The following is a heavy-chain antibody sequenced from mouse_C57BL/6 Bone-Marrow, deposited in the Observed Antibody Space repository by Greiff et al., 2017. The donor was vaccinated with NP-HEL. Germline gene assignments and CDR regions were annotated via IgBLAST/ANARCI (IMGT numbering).Heavy chain of an antibody. D-gene: IGHD2-1*01. CDR2: IYPRDGST. J-gene: IGHJ2*01. Sequence: VQLQQSGPELVKPGASVKLSCKASGYTFTSYDINWVKQRPGQGLEWIGWIYPRDGSTKYNEKFKGKATLTVDTSYRTAYMYLHILASEDSAVYFCAVYGNYEYFDYWGQGTTLTVSS. CDR3: AVYGNYEYFDY. CDR1: GYTFTSYD. V-gene: IGHV1-85*01.